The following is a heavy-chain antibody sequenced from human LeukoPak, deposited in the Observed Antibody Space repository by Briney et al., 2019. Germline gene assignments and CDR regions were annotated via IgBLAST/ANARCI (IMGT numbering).Heavy chain of an antibody. CDR3: ARDWRLDY. CDR2: INPDSGGT. J-gene: IGHJ4*02. V-gene: IGHV1-2*02. D-gene: IGHD6-25*01. CDR1: GYTFTGYY. Sequence: ASVKVSCMASGYTFTGYYMNWVRQAPGQGLEWMGWINPDSGGTTLAQKFQGRVTMTRDTSISTAYMELSRLRSDDTAVYYCARDWRLDYWGQGTPVTVSS.